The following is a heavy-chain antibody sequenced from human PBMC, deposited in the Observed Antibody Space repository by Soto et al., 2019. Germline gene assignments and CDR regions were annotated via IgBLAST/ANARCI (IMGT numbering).Heavy chain of an antibody. Sequence: ASVKVSCKASGYTFTSYGISWVRQAPGQGLEWMGWISAYNGNTNYAQKLQGRVTMTTDTSTSTAYMELRSLRSDDTAVYYCARDPPTDIVVVPAASYYYYYMDVWGKGTTVTVSS. CDR3: ARDPPTDIVVVPAASYYYYYMDV. CDR1: GYTFTSYG. V-gene: IGHV1-18*01. J-gene: IGHJ6*03. D-gene: IGHD2-2*01. CDR2: ISAYNGNT.